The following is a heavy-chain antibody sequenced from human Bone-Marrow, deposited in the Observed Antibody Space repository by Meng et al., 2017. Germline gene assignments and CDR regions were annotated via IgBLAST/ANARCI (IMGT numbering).Heavy chain of an antibody. Sequence: QVQLVESGGGVVQPGRSLRLSCAASGFVFSASTYGMHWVRQAPGKGLEWVTLISNDGSIKYYADSVKGRFTISRDNSKDTLYLQMNSLRADDTAVYYCARWNGNTAYDYWGQGTLVTVSS. V-gene: IGHV3-30*03. J-gene: IGHJ4*02. CDR2: ISNDGSIK. CDR3: ARWNGNTAYDY. CDR1: GFVFSASTYG. D-gene: IGHD1/OR15-1a*01.